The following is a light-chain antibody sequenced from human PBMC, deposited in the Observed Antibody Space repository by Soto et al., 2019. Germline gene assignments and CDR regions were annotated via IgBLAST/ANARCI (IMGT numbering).Light chain of an antibody. CDR2: AAS. CDR3: QQYNNYPFA. J-gene: IGKJ3*01. CDR1: QDVRND. V-gene: IGKV1-16*01. Sequence: DIQMTQSPSSLSASVGDRVTITCRAGQDVRNDVAWYQQKAGKAPKSLISAASTLQSGVPSRFSGSGSGTDFTLNISSLQPEDFATYYCQQYNNYPFAFGPGTKVDIK.